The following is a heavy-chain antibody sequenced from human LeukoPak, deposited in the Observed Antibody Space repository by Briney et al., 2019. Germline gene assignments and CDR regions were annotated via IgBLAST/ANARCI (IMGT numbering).Heavy chain of an antibody. Sequence: GGSLRLSCAASGFTFSSYVMNWVRQAPGKGLEWVSAISGSGGSTYYADSVKGRFTISRDNSKNTLYLQMNSLRAEDTAVYYCAKGSDWNYADYWGQGTLVTVSS. CDR2: ISGSGGST. D-gene: IGHD1-7*01. CDR1: GFTFSSYV. V-gene: IGHV3-23*01. CDR3: AKGSDWNYADY. J-gene: IGHJ4*02.